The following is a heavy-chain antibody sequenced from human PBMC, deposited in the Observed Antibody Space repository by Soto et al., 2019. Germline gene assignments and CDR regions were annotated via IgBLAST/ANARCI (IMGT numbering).Heavy chain of an antibody. CDR3: ARSRSGAVADSFDF. D-gene: IGHD3-10*01. CDR1: GFSFSRYA. J-gene: IGHJ4*02. CDR2: ISKDGSHK. Sequence: LRLSCAASGFSFSRYAIHWVRQAPGKGLEWVAVISKDGSHKYYLDSAKGRFTISRDNSKNILYLQMDSLRDEDTAVYYCARSRSGAVADSFDFWGQGTLVTVSS. V-gene: IGHV3-30*04.